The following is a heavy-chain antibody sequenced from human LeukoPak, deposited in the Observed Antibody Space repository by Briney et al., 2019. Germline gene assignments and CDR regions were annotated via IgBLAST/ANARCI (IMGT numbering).Heavy chain of an antibody. Sequence: PGGSLRLSCAASGFTFSSYWMHWVRQAPGKGLVWVSRINSDGSSTSYADSVKGRFTISRDNAKNTLYLQMNSLRAEDTAVYYCAKLLPGYNFHYWGQGTLVTVSS. J-gene: IGHJ4*02. CDR3: AKLLPGYNFHY. V-gene: IGHV3-74*01. CDR2: INSDGSST. D-gene: IGHD5-24*01. CDR1: GFTFSSYW.